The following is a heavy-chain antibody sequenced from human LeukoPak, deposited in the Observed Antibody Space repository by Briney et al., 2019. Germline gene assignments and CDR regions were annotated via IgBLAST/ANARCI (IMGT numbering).Heavy chain of an antibody. CDR2: ILYDGSKK. D-gene: IGHD1-20*01. Sequence: PGGSLRLSCVASGFTFSHYSLHWVRQAPGKGLEWETLILYDGSKKYYTDSVRGRFTISRDDSKNTLYLQMNSLRPEDTAIYYCARDGLTGRTDGTLDHWGQGTLVTVSS. CDR3: ARDGLTGRTDGTLDH. V-gene: IGHV3-30-3*01. J-gene: IGHJ4*02. CDR1: GFTFSHYS.